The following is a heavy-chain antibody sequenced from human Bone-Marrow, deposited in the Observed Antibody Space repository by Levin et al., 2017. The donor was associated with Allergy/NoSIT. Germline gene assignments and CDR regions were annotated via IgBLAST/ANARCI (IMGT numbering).Heavy chain of an antibody. J-gene: IGHJ4*02. CDR2: FNPNSGGA. Sequence: ASVKVSCKASGYTFTGYHIHWVRQAPGQGLEWMGWFNPNSGGADYAQKFQGRVTMTRDTYFSTAYMELSRLRSDDTAVYYCVRVYYYDGSGYYYEDSWGQGTLVTVSS. D-gene: IGHD3-22*01. CDR1: GYTFTGYH. V-gene: IGHV1-2*02. CDR3: VRVYYYDGSGYYYEDS.